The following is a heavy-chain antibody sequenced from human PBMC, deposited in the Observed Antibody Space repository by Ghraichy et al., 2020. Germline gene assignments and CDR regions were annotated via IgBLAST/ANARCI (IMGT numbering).Heavy chain of an antibody. D-gene: IGHD3-22*01. CDR1: GYSISSGYY. V-gene: IGHV4-38-2*02. CDR3: ARDQGYYDNPGAFDI. J-gene: IGHJ3*02. Sequence: SETLSLTCTVSGYSISSGYYWGWIRQPPGKGLEWIGSIYHSGSTYYNPSLKSRVTISVDTSKNQFSLKLSSVTAADTAVYYCARDQGYYDNPGAFDIWGQGTMVTVSS. CDR2: IYHSGST.